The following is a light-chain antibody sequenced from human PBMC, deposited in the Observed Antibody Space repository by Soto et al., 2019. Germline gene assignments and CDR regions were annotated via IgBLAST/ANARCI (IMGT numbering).Light chain of an antibody. J-gene: IGLJ1*01. CDR3: SSYTSSSNNYV. V-gene: IGLV2-14*01. CDR2: DVS. CDR1: SSDVGGYNY. Sequence: QSVLTQPASVSGSPGQSITISCTGTSSDVGGYNYVSWYQQHPGKAPKLMIYDVSTRPSGVSNRFSGSKSGNTASLTISGLQAEDEADYYCSSYTSSSNNYVFGTGTKVTVL.